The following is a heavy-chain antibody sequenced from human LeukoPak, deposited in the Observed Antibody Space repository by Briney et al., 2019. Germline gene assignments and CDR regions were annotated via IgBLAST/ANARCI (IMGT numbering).Heavy chain of an antibody. CDR2: IIPIFGTA. D-gene: IGHD6-6*01. Sequence: ASVKVSCKASGGTFSSYAISWVRQAPGQGLEWMGGIIPIFGTANYAQKFQGRVTITTDESTSTAYMELSSLRSEDTAVYYCARDGQLVPPFDAFDIWGQGTMVTVSS. V-gene: IGHV1-69*05. CDR1: GGTFSSYA. CDR3: ARDGQLVPPFDAFDI. J-gene: IGHJ3*02.